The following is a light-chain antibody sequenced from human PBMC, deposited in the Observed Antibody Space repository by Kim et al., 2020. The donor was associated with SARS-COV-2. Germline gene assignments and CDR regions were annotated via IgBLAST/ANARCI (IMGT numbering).Light chain of an antibody. J-gene: IGLJ2*01. CDR2: DVS. CDR3: SSYTSRSTLI. CDR1: SRDLGGYNY. Sequence: QSALTQPASVSGSLGQSITISCSGTSRDLGGYNYVSWYQQHPGKDPKLILYDVSNRPSGVSNRFSGSKSGNTASLTISGLRAEDEADYYCSSYTSRSTLIFGGGTKLTVL. V-gene: IGLV2-14*03.